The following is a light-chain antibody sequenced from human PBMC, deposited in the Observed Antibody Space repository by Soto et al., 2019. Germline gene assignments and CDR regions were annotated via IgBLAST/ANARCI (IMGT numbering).Light chain of an antibody. CDR1: QTINIW. Sequence: DIQRTQSPSTLSAAVGDRVTITRRASQTINIWLAWYQQKPGKAPKLLIYKASSLESGDPSRFSDSGSGTEFTLTISSLQPDDFATYYCQQYNDYSPWPFGQGTKVEI. CDR3: QQYNDYSPWP. CDR2: KAS. J-gene: IGKJ1*01. V-gene: IGKV1-5*03.